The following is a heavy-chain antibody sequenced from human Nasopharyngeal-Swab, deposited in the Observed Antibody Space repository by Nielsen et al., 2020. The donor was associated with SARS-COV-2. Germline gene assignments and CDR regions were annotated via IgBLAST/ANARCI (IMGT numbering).Heavy chain of an antibody. V-gene: IGHV3-66*01. CDR3: AILEGNGSGSP. Sequence: GESLKISCAASGFTVSSNYMNWVRQAPGKGLEWVSVIYTGGSTYYADSVKGRFTISRDNSKSTLYLQMNSLRAEDTAVYYCAILEGNGSGSPWGQGTLVTVSS. D-gene: IGHD3-10*01. CDR2: IYTGGST. J-gene: IGHJ5*02. CDR1: GFTVSSNY.